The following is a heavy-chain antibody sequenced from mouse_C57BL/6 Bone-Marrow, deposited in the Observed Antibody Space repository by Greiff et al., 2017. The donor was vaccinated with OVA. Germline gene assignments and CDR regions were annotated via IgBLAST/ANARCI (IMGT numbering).Heavy chain of an antibody. CDR3: GRCYDGYYGFAD. Sequence: QVQLQQPGAELVKPGASVKMSCKASGYTFTSYWITWVKQRPGQGLEWIGDIYPGSGSTNYNEKFKSKATLTVDTSSSTAYMQLSSLTSEDSAVYYCGRCYDGYYGFADWGQGTLVTVSA. D-gene: IGHD2-3*01. J-gene: IGHJ3*01. CDR1: GYTFTSYW. CDR2: IYPGSGST. V-gene: IGHV1-55*01.